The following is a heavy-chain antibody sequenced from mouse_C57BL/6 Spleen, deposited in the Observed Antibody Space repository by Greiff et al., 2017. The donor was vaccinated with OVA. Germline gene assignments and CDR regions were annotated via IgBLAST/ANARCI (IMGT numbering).Heavy chain of an antibody. J-gene: IGHJ2*01. CDR3: ASHYYGSSYGYDY. D-gene: IGHD1-1*01. Sequence: QVQLQQPGAELVKPGASVKLSCKASGYTFTSYWMQWVKQRPGQGLEWIGVIDPSDSYTNYNQKFKGKATLTVDTSSSTAYMQLSSLTSEDSAVYYCASHYYGSSYGYDYWGQGTTLTVSS. CDR2: IDPSDSYT. V-gene: IGHV1-50*01. CDR1: GYTFTSYW.